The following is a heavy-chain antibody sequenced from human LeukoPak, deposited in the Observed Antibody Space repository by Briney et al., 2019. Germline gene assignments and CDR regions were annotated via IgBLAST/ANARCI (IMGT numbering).Heavy chain of an antibody. CDR3: AGGRTYSSSTLEDY. V-gene: IGHV1-18*01. J-gene: IGHJ4*02. CDR1: GYIFTSYG. Sequence: ASLKVSCKASGYIFTSYGISCVRQAAGHGLEGMGWISAYNGNTNYAKKLPGRVTMTTDTSTRTAYMELRSLRSDDTAVYYCAGGRTYSSSTLEDYWGQGTLVTVSS. CDR2: ISAYNGNT. D-gene: IGHD6-13*01.